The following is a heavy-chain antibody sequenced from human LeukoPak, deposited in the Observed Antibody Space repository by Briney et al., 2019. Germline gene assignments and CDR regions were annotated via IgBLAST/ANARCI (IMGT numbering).Heavy chain of an antibody. CDR2: IKQDGSEK. CDR1: GFTFSSYW. D-gene: IGHD6-13*01. CDR3: ARVHQGYSSSWQELYYYYYYMDV. Sequence: PGGSLRLSCAASGFTFSSYWMSWVRQAPGKGLEWVANIKQDGSEKYYVDSVKGRFTISRDNAKNSLYLQMNSLRAEDTAVYYCARVHQGYSSSWQELYYYYYYMDVWGKGTTVTVSS. J-gene: IGHJ6*03. V-gene: IGHV3-7*01.